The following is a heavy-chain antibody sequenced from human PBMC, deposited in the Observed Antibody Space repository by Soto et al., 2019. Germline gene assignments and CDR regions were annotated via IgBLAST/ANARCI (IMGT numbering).Heavy chain of an antibody. J-gene: IGHJ4*02. Sequence: VGSLRLSCASSVFTFSSYAMHCVRHSPGKGLEWVAVISYDGSNKYYADSVKGRSTISRDNSKNTLYLQMNSLRAEDTAVYYCARDVMTKVTTFEDWRQGTLGNVAS. V-gene: IGHV3-30-3*01. D-gene: IGHD4-4*01. CDR2: ISYDGSNK. CDR3: ARDVMTKVTTFED. CDR1: VFTFSSYA.